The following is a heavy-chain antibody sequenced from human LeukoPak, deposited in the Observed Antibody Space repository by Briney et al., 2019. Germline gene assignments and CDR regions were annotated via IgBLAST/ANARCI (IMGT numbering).Heavy chain of an antibody. Sequence: SETLSLTCAVSDYSISSGDYWGWIRHPPGKGLEWIGSVYYSGSTHYSPSLKNRLPISVDTTKNQFSLKLRSVTAADTSLYYCARNDSSGYFDYWGQGTLVTVSS. CDR1: DYSISSGDY. CDR2: VYYSGST. V-gene: IGHV4-38-2*01. CDR3: ARNDSSGYFDY. J-gene: IGHJ4*02. D-gene: IGHD3-22*01.